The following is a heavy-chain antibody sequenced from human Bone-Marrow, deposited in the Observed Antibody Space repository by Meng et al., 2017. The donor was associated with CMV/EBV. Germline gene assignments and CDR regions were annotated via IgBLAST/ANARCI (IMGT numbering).Heavy chain of an antibody. J-gene: IGHJ6*02. V-gene: IGHV3-11*01. CDR1: GFTFSDYY. CDR3: ARAWGAGGRGTTGTTRSYYYGMDV. CDR2: ISSSGSTI. D-gene: IGHD1-1*01. Sequence: GGSLRLSCAASGFTFSDYYMSWIRQAPGKGLEWVSYISSSGSTIYYADSVKGRFTISRDNAKNSLYLQMNSLRAEDKAVYYCARAWGAGGRGTTGTTRSYYYGMDVWGQGTTVTVSS.